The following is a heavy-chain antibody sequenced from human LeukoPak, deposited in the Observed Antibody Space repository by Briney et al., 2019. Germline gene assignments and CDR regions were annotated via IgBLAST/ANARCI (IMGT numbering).Heavy chain of an antibody. J-gene: IGHJ5*02. CDR1: GFTVSSNY. V-gene: IGHV3-53*01. CDR2: IYSGGDT. CDR3: ASVGGTGGSSSYEGS. Sequence: GGSLRLSCAASGFTVSSNYVSWVRQAPGKGLEWVSVIYSGGDTYYADSVRGRFSISKDSSKNTVHLQMNSLRAEDTAVYYCASVGGTGGSSSYEGSWGQGTLVTVSS. D-gene: IGHD6-13*01.